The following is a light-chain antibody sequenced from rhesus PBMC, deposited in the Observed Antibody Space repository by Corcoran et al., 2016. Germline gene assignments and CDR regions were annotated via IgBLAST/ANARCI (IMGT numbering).Light chain of an antibody. CDR2: GAS. Sequence: EIVMTQSPATLSLSPGERATLSCRASQSVSSYVAWYQQKPEQAPRLLSYGASSRATGIPDRFSGSGFGTDFTFTISSLEPEDFAVYYCQQYSNWPYSFGQGTKVEIK. J-gene: IGKJ2*01. CDR1: QSVSSY. CDR3: QQYSNWPYS. V-gene: IGKV3S9*01.